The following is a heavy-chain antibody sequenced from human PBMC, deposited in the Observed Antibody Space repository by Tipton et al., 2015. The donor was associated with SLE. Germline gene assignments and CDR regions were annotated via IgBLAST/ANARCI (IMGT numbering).Heavy chain of an antibody. D-gene: IGHD3-3*01. J-gene: IGHJ1*01. V-gene: IGHV4-39*07. CDR3: AIRDYDFWSGPPGYFQH. CDR2: IYYSGST. CDR1: GGSISSSSYY. Sequence: TLSLTCTVSGGSISSSSYYWGWIRQPPGKGLEWIGSIYYSGSTYYNPSLKGRVTISVDTSKNQFSLKLSSVTAADTAVYYCAIRDYDFWSGPPGYFQHWGQGTLVTVSS.